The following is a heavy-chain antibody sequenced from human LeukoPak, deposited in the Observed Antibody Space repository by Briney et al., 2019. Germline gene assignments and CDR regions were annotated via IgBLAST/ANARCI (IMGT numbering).Heavy chain of an antibody. J-gene: IGHJ5*02. D-gene: IGHD3-10*01. V-gene: IGHV1-69*05. Sequence: ASVKVSCKASGGTFSSYAISWVRQAPGQGLEWMGRIIPIFGTANCAQKFQGRVTITTDESTSTAYMELSSLRSEDTAVYYCASSPMGYNWFDPWGQGTLVTVSS. CDR2: IIPIFGTA. CDR1: GGTFSSYA. CDR3: ASSPMGYNWFDP.